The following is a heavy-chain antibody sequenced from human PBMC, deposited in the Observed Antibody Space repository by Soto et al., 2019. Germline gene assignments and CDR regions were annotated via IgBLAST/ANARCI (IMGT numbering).Heavy chain of an antibody. D-gene: IGHD2-8*01. CDR3: ARVGRGVYGMDV. CDR2: ITSDSSTI. CDR1: GFTFSSYS. Sequence: EVQLVESGGGLVQPGGSLRLSCAASGFTFSSYSINWVRQAPGKGLEWFSYITSDSSTISYADSVKGRFTVSRDNAKNSLYLQMNSLRDEDPAVYYCARVGRGVYGMDVWGQGTSVTGSS. J-gene: IGHJ6*02. V-gene: IGHV3-48*02.